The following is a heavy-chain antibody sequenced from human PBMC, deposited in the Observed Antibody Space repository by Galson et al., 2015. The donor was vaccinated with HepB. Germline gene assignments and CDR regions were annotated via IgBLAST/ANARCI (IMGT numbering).Heavy chain of an antibody. CDR3: AAETPRLLLPTGYGMDV. V-gene: IGHV1-58*02. J-gene: IGHJ6*02. D-gene: IGHD2-15*01. Sequence: SVKVSCKASGFTFTSSAMQWVRQARGQRLEWIGWIVVGSGNTNYAQKFQERVTITRDMSTSTAYMELNSLRSEDTAVYYCAAETPRLLLPTGYGMDVWGQGTTVTVSS. CDR2: IVVGSGNT. CDR1: GFTFTSSA.